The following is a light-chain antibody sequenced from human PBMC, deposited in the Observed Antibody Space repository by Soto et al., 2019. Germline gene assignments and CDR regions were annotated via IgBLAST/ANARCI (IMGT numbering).Light chain of an antibody. J-gene: IGLJ1*01. CDR2: DVS. V-gene: IGLV2-14*03. CDR1: ISDVGSYNY. Sequence: QSALAQPASVSGSPGQSSTSSGTGTISDVGSYNYVSWYQQYPGKAPKLMIYDVSTQPSGVSDRFSGSKSGNTASLTISGLRAEDEADYYCGSYTTSSNYVFGTGTKVTVL. CDR3: GSYTTSSNYV.